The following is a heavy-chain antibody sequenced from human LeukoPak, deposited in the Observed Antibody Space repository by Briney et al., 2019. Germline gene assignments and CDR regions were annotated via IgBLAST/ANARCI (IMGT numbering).Heavy chain of an antibody. CDR3: ARAIVGGNRFDP. J-gene: IGHJ5*02. Sequence: PSETLSLTCTVSGGSIRTSSYYWGWIRQPPGKGLEWLGSMYYSGSTHYKPSVKGRVTISVDTSKNQVSLKLSSVTAADTAVYYCARAIVGGNRFDPWGQGTLVTVSS. CDR2: MYYSGST. D-gene: IGHD3-16*01. CDR1: GGSIRTSSYY. V-gene: IGHV4-39*01.